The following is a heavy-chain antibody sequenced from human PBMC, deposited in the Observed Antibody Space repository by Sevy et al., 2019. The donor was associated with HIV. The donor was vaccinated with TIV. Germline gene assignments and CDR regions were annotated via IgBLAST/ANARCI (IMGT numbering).Heavy chain of an antibody. CDR3: ARDCSSTSCLWGLDV. V-gene: IGHV3-7*03. Sequence: GGSLRLSCAASGFTFSNYWMSWVRQAPGKGLEWVANIKLDGSEKYYVDSVKGRFTISRDNAKNSLYLKMNSLRAEDTALYYCARDCSSTSCLWGLDVWGQGTTVTVSS. J-gene: IGHJ6*02. CDR1: GFTFSNYW. D-gene: IGHD2-2*01. CDR2: IKLDGSEK.